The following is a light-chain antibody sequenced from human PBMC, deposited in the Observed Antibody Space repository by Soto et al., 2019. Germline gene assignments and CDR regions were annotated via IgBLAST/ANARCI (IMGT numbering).Light chain of an antibody. CDR1: QSVSSY. V-gene: IGKV3-11*01. CDR3: QQRSNWPPT. J-gene: IGKJ4*01. CDR2: DAS. Sequence: EIVLTQSPATLSLSPGERATLSCRASQSVSSYLAWYQQKPGQAPRLLLYDASNRATGIPARFSGSGSGTDFTLTISSLEPEDFAVYYCQQRSNWPPTFGGGTKVETK.